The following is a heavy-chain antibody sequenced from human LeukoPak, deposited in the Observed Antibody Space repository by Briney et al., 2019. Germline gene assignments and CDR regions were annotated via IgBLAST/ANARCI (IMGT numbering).Heavy chain of an antibody. Sequence: PSETLSLTCTVSGGSISSYYWSWIRQPAGKGLEWIGRIYTSGSTNYNPSPKSRVTMSVDTSKNQFSMKMSSVTAADTAVYYCAKASVTTSKGYYYYGMDVWGQGTTVTVSS. D-gene: IGHD4-17*01. J-gene: IGHJ6*02. CDR1: GGSISSYY. V-gene: IGHV4-4*07. CDR3: AKASVTTSKGYYYYGMDV. CDR2: IYTSGST.